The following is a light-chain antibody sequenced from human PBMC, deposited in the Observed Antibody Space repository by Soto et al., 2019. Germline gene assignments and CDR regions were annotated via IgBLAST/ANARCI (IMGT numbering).Light chain of an antibody. CDR3: CSYAGSLRV. J-gene: IGLJ3*02. CDR2: DVS. V-gene: IGLV2-11*01. Sequence: QSALTQPRSVSGSPGQSVTISCTGTSSDVGGYNYVSWYQQHPGKAPKLMIYDVSKRPSGVPDRFSGSKSGNTASLTISGLQAEDEADYYCCSYAGSLRVFGGGTKVPVL. CDR1: SSDVGGYNY.